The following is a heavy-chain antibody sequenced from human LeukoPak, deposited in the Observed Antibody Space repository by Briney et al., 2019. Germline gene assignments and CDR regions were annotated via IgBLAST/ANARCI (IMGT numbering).Heavy chain of an antibody. D-gene: IGHD3-16*01. CDR2: IYHSGST. CDR1: GGSISSGGYS. V-gene: IGHV4-30-2*01. Sequence: SETLSLTCAVSGGSISSGGYSWSWSRQPPGKGLEWIGYIYHSGSTYYNPSLKSRVAISVDRSKNQFSLKLSSVTAADTAVYYCARVFGLRVGQYYFDYWAQGTLVTVSS. J-gene: IGHJ4*02. CDR3: ARVFGLRVGQYYFDY.